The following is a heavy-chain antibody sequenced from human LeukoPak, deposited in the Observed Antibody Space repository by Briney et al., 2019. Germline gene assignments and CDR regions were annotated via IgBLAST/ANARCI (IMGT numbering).Heavy chain of an antibody. CDR1: GFTFEDYA. CDR2: ISWDGGSK. D-gene: IGHD6-6*01. CDR3: AKAMSIGAPVPSGLDY. Sequence: QPGGSLRLSCVASGFTFEDYAMHWVRQAPGKGLEWVSLISWDGGSKYYADSVKGRFTISRDNNKNSLYLQMNSLRAEDTALYYCAKAMSIGAPVPSGLDYWGQGALVTVSS. V-gene: IGHV3-43D*04. J-gene: IGHJ4*02.